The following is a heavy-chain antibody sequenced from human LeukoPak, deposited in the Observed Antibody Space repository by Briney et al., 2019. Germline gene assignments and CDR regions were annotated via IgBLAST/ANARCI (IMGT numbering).Heavy chain of an antibody. D-gene: IGHD3-10*01. J-gene: IGHJ4*02. CDR2: INHSGST. Sequence: SETLSLTCAVHGGSFSGYYWSWIRQPPGKGLEWIGEINHSGSTNYNPSLKSRVTISVDTSKNQFSLKLSSVTAADTAVYYCARGITMVRGADLWGQGTLVTVSS. V-gene: IGHV4-34*01. CDR3: ARGITMVRGADL. CDR1: GGSFSGYY.